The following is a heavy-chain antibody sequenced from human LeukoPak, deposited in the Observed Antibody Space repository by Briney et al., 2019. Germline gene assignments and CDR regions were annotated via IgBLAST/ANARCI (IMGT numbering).Heavy chain of an antibody. D-gene: IGHD6-13*01. V-gene: IGHV3-48*01. Sequence: GGSLRLSCAASGFPFSTYRMSWVRQARGKGLEWVSYISSISSIIYYADSVRGRFTISRDNARSSLYLQMNSLRAEDTAVYYCARSRPGTEAGQPNFDYWGQGTLVTVSS. CDR3: ARSRPGTEAGQPNFDY. J-gene: IGHJ4*02. CDR2: ISSISSII. CDR1: GFPFSTYR.